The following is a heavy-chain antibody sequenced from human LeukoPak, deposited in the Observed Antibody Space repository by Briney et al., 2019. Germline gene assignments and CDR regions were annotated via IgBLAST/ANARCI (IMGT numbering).Heavy chain of an antibody. CDR2: INPNSGGT. Sequence: ASVKVSCKASGYTFTGYYMHWVRQAPGQGLEWMGWINPNSGGTNYAQKFQGRVTMTRDTSISTAYMELSRLRSDDTAVYYCARDRSGYDFDPYNWFDPWGQGTLVTVSS. V-gene: IGHV1-2*02. J-gene: IGHJ5*02. CDR1: GYTFTGYY. CDR3: ARDRSGYDFDPYNWFDP. D-gene: IGHD5-12*01.